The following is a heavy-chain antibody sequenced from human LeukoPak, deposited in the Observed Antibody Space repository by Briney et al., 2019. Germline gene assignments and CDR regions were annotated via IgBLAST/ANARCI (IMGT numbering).Heavy chain of an antibody. V-gene: IGHV4-39*07. Sequence: PSETLSLTCTVSGGSISSSSYYWGWIRQPPGKGLEWIGSIYYSGSTYYNPSLKSRVTISVDTSKNQFSLKLSSVTAADTAVYYCAREKGIAAAGTAHWFDPWGQGTLVTVSS. J-gene: IGHJ5*02. CDR1: GGSISSSSYY. CDR2: IYYSGST. CDR3: AREKGIAAAGTAHWFDP. D-gene: IGHD6-13*01.